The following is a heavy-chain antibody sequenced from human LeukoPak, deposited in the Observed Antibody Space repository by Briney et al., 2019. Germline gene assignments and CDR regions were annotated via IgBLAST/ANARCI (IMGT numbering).Heavy chain of an antibody. D-gene: IGHD3-10*01. Sequence: SETLSLTCTVSGGSISSSYSYWGWIRQPPGKGLEWIGNIYYSGSTYYNPSLKSRVTISVDTSKNHFSLKLSSVTAADTAVYYCARQLWFGELPDYWGQGTLVTVSS. V-gene: IGHV4-39*01. CDR1: GGSISSSYSY. CDR2: IYYSGST. J-gene: IGHJ4*02. CDR3: ARQLWFGELPDY.